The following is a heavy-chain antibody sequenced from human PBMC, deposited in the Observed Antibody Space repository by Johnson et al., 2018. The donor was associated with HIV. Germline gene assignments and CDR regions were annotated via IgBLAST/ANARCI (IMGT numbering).Heavy chain of an antibody. J-gene: IGHJ3*02. V-gene: IGHV3-66*01. Sequence: VQLVESGGGLVQPGGYLRLSCAASGFTVSSNYMSWVRQGPGKGLEWVSVINSGGDTYYADSVKGRCTISRDNSKNTLYLQMNRLRSEDTAVYYCARACRDGYTCDVYDIWGQGTMLTVSS. CDR3: ARACRDGYTCDVYDI. CDR1: GFTVSSNY. D-gene: IGHD5-24*01. CDR2: INSGGDT.